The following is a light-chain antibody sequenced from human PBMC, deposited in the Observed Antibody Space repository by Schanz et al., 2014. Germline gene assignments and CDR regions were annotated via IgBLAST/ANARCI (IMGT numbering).Light chain of an antibody. Sequence: EIVMTQSPATLSVSPGEGATLSCRASQSVITNLAWYQHKPGQPPRLLIYGASSRATGIPDRISGSGSGTDFTLTISRLEPEDFAMYYCQQYTTSPGTFGQGTKVEVK. CDR3: QQYTTSPGT. V-gene: IGKV3-20*01. CDR2: GAS. CDR1: QSVITN. J-gene: IGKJ1*01.